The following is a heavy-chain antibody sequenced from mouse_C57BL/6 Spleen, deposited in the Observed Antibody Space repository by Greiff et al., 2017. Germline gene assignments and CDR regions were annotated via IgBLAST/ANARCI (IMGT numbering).Heavy chain of an antibody. CDR3: ARYSSLGPFDY. V-gene: IGHV7-3*01. CDR1: GFTFTDYY. J-gene: IGHJ2*01. CDR2: IRNKANGYKT. D-gene: IGHD4-1*01. Sequence: EVQGVESGGGLVQPGGSLSLSCAASGFTFTDYYMSWVRQPPGKALEWLGFIRNKANGYKTEYSASLKGRFTIARDNSKSILYLQMNALRAEDSATYFCARYSSLGPFDYWGQGTTLTVSS.